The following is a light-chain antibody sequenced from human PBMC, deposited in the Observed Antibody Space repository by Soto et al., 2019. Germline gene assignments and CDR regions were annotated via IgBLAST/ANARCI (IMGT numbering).Light chain of an antibody. CDR2: GAS. V-gene: IGKV3-20*01. CDR1: QSVSSTY. J-gene: IGKJ1*01. Sequence: EIMLTQSPATLSLSPGERATLSCRASQSVSSTYLIWYQQKPGQAPRLLIYGASSRATGIPDRFSGSGSGTDFTLTISRLEPEDFAVYYCQQYGSSGTFGQGTKVDI. CDR3: QQYGSSGT.